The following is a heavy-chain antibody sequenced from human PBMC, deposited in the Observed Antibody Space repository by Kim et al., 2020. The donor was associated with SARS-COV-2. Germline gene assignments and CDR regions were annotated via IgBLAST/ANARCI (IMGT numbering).Heavy chain of an antibody. CDR1: GYSFTSYW. V-gene: IGHV5-10-1*01. Sequence: GESLKISCKGSGYSFTSYWISWVRQMPGKGLEWMGRIDPSDSYTNYSPSFQGHVTISADKSISTAYLQWSSLKASDTAMYYCARQYYYGSGSQYAWFDPWGQGTLVTVSS. CDR3: ARQYYYGSGSQYAWFDP. J-gene: IGHJ5*02. D-gene: IGHD3-10*01. CDR2: IDPSDSYT.